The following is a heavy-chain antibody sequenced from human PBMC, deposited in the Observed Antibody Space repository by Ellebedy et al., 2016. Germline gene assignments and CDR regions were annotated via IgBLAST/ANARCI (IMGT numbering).Heavy chain of an antibody. J-gene: IGHJ4*02. Sequence: GESLKISXAASGFTFSSYAMSWVRQAPGKGLEWVSAISGSGGSTYYADSVKGRFTISRDNSKNTLYLQMNSLRAEDTAVYYCAKELLFLGYNYWGQGTLVTVSS. CDR3: AKELLFLGYNY. V-gene: IGHV3-23*01. CDR1: GFTFSSYA. CDR2: ISGSGGST. D-gene: IGHD2-21*01.